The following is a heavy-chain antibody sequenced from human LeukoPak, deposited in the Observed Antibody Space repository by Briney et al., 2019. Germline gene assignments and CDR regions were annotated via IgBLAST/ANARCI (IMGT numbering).Heavy chain of an antibody. CDR3: AKDSMVRGVIHPYFDY. CDR1: GFTFSSYA. V-gene: IGHV3-23*01. D-gene: IGHD3-10*01. Sequence: GGSLRLSCAASGFTFSSYAMSWVRQAPGKGLEWVSAISGSGGSTYYADSVKGRFTISRDNSKNTLYLQMNSLRAEDTAVYYCAKDSMVRGVIHPYFDYWGQGTLVTVSS. CDR2: ISGSGGST. J-gene: IGHJ4*02.